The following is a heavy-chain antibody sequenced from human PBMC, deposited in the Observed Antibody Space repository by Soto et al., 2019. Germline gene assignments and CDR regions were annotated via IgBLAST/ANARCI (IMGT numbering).Heavy chain of an antibody. CDR2: IWYDGSNK. CDR3: AREYSGYDFSITLDY. CDR1: GFTFSSYA. V-gene: IGHV3-33*08. J-gene: IGHJ4*02. D-gene: IGHD5-12*01. Sequence: QVQLVESGGGVVQPGRSLRLSCAASGFTFSSYAMHWVRQSPGKGLEWVAVIWYDGSNKYYADSVKGRFTISRDNSKNTLYLQMNSLRAEDTAVYYCAREYSGYDFSITLDYWGQGTLVTVSS.